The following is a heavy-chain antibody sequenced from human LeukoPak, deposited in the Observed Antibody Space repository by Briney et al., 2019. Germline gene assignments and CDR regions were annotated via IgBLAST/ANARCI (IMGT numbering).Heavy chain of an antibody. V-gene: IGHV4-34*01. CDR1: GGSFSTYY. CDR2: INHSGST. D-gene: IGHD5-18*01. J-gene: IGHJ6*03. Sequence: SETLSLTCAVYGGSFSTYYWSWIRQPPGKGLEWIGEINHSGSTNYNPSLKSQFTISVDTSKNQFSLKLSSVTAADTAVYYCARDGGYSYGNYYYYMDVWGKGTTVTVSS. CDR3: ARDGGYSYGNYYYYMDV.